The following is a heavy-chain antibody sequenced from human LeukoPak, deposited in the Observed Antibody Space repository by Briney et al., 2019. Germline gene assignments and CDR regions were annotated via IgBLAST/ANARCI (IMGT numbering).Heavy chain of an antibody. CDR1: GGTFSSYG. CDR2: ISAYNGNT. D-gene: IGHD3-3*01. Sequence: ASVKVSCKASGGTFSSYGISRVRQAPGQGLEWMGWISAYNGNTNYAQKLQGRVTMTTDTSTSTAYMELRSLRSDDTAVYYCARACTRITIFGVVITPYAFDIWGQGTMVTVPS. V-gene: IGHV1-18*01. J-gene: IGHJ3*02. CDR3: ARACTRITIFGVVITPYAFDI.